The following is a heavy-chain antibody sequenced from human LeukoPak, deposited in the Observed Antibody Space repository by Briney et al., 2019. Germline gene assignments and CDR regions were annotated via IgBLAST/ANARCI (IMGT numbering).Heavy chain of an antibody. CDR2: TYYSGST. V-gene: IGHV4-59*01. J-gene: IGHJ5*01. CDR3: ARRSRRDANWFDS. D-gene: IGHD5-24*01. CDR1: GGSISSYY. Sequence: SETLSLTCTVSGGSISSYYWSWIRQPPGKGLEWIGYTYYSGSTNYNPSLKSRVTISVDTSKNQFSLKLSSVTAADTAVYYCARRSRRDANWFDSWGQGTLVTVSS.